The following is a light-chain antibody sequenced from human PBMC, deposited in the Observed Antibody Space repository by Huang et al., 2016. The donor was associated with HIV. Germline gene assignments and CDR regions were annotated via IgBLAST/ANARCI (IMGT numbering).Light chain of an antibody. Sequence: EIVMTQSPATLSVSPGERATLSCRASQSVNIKLAWYQQKPGLAPRLLLSGASARAAGVPARFSGGGAGTKFTLTISSLQSEDFAVYYCQQYNNWPPATFGQGTKLEIK. CDR3: QQYNNWPPAT. V-gene: IGKV3D-15*01. CDR1: QSVNIK. CDR2: GAS. J-gene: IGKJ2*01.